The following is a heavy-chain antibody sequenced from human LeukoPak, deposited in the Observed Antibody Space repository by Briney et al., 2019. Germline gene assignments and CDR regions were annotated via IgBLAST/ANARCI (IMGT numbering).Heavy chain of an antibody. CDR2: IYSGGST. Sequence: PGGSLRLSCAASGFTVSSNYMSWVRQAPGKGLEWVSVIYSGGSTYYADSVKGRFTISRDNSKNTLYLQMNSLRAEDTAVYYCARVRFGELLAIRYYYYYYMDVWGKGTTVTISS. J-gene: IGHJ6*03. CDR1: GFTVSSNY. CDR3: ARVRFGELLAIRYYYYYYMDV. V-gene: IGHV3-53*01. D-gene: IGHD3-10*01.